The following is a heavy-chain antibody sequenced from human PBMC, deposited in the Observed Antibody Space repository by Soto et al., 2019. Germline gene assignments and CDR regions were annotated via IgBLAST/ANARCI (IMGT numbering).Heavy chain of an antibody. CDR1: GGSFSGYY. CDR2: INHSGST. J-gene: IGHJ3*02. D-gene: IGHD3-10*01. V-gene: IGHV4-34*01. CDR3: ARGGPYGQAAFDI. Sequence: QVQLQQWGAGLLKPSETLSLTCAVYGGSFSGYYWSWIRQPPGKGLEWIGGINHSGSTNYNPSLKSRVTISVDTSKNQFPLKLSSVTAADTAVYYCARGGPYGQAAFDIWGQGTMVTVSS.